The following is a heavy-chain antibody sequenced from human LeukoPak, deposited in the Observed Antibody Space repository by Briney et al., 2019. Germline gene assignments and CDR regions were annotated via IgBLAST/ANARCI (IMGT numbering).Heavy chain of an antibody. D-gene: IGHD5-24*01. Sequence: GGSLRLSCAASGFSFSSYAMHWVRQAPGKGLEWVAVISYDGSTKYYADSVKGRFTISRDNSKNTLYLQMNSLRAEDTAVYYCAREETPYYFDYWGQGTLATVSS. J-gene: IGHJ4*02. CDR1: GFSFSSYA. CDR2: ISYDGSTK. CDR3: AREETPYYFDY. V-gene: IGHV3-30*01.